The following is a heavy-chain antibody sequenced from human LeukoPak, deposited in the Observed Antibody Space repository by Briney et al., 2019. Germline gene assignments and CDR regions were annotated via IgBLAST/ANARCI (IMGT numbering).Heavy chain of an antibody. Sequence: PSETLSLTCAVYGGSFSGYYWSWIRQPPGKGLEWIGEINHSGSTNYNPSLKSRVTISVDTSKNQFSLKLSSVTAADTAVYYCARSWGFDYWGQGTLVTVSS. CDR3: ARSWGFDY. D-gene: IGHD7-27*01. J-gene: IGHJ4*02. V-gene: IGHV4-34*01. CDR1: GGSFSGYY. CDR2: INHSGST.